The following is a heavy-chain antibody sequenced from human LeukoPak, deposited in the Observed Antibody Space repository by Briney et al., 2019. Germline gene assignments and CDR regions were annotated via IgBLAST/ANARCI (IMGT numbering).Heavy chain of an antibody. CDR2: IKQDGSEK. Sequence: PGGSLRLSCTASGITFSDYWMTWVRQAPGKGLEWVANIKQDGSEKYYVDSVKGRFTISRDNAKNSLYLQMNSLRAEDTAVYYCATPFSAASSYWGQGTLVTVSS. CDR3: ATPFSAASSY. J-gene: IGHJ4*02. D-gene: IGHD2-15*01. V-gene: IGHV3-7*01. CDR1: GITFSDYW.